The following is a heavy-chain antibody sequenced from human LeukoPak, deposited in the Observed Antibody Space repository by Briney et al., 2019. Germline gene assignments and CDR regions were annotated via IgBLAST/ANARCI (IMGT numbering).Heavy chain of an antibody. J-gene: IGHJ4*02. V-gene: IGHV4-4*07. CDR3: ARHAEYNSGWHFYLDH. D-gene: IGHD6-19*01. CDR1: GGSIGSYY. Sequence: SETLSLTCTVSGGSIGSYYWSWIRQPAGKGLEWIGRIYISGSTDYNPSLKSRVTMSIDTSKNQFSLRLNSVTAADTAVYYCARHAEYNSGWHFYLDHWGQGILVTVSS. CDR2: IYISGST.